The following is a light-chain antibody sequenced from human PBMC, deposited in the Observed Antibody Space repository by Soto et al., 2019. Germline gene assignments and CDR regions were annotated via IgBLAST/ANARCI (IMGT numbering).Light chain of an antibody. CDR1: KLEDKY. CDR2: QDT. V-gene: IGLV3-1*01. CDR3: QAWDINTAV. Sequence: SYELTQPPSVSVSPGQTASIPCSGDKLEDKYAYWYQQKPGQSPVLVIYQDTKRSSGIPERFSGSNSGNTATLTISGTQAMDEADYYCQAWDINTAVFGGGTKLTVL. J-gene: IGLJ2*01.